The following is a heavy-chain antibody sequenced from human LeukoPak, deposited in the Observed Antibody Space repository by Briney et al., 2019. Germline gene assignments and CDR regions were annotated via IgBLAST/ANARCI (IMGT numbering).Heavy chain of an antibody. CDR3: ARGGVRGIVFDY. CDR1: GFTFSSYW. Sequence: GGSLRLSCAASGFTFSSYWMSWVRQAPGKGLEWVANIKQDGSEEYYVDSVKGRFTISRDNAKNSLYLQMNSLRAEDTAMYYCARGGVRGIVFDYWGQGTLVTVSS. CDR2: IKQDGSEE. J-gene: IGHJ4*02. D-gene: IGHD3-10*01. V-gene: IGHV3-7*01.